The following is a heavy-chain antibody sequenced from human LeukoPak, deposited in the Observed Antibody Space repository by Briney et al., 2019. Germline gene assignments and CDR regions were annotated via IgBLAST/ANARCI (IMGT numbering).Heavy chain of an antibody. J-gene: IGHJ3*02. V-gene: IGHV1-69*01. D-gene: IGHD1-26*01. CDR3: ARGGGSSTAIDAFDI. Sequence: SVKVSCKASGGTFSSYAISWVRQAPGQGLEWMGGIIPIFGTANYAQKFQGRVTITADESTSTAYMELSSLRSEDTAVYYCARGGGSSTAIDAFDIWSQGTMVTVSS. CDR1: GGTFSSYA. CDR2: IIPIFGTA.